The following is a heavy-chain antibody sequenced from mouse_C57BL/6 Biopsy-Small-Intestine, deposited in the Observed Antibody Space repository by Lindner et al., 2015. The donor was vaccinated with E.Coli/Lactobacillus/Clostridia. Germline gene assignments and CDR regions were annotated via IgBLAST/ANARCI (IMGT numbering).Heavy chain of an antibody. D-gene: IGHD3-1*01. V-gene: IGHV1-84*02. Sequence: SVKVSCKASGYTFTSHAMHWVRQAPGQRFEWMGWINAGSGDTKYSEKFQGRVTITRDTSASTDYVELSSLRSEDTAVYYCARGVHSGAYLIDYWGQGTLVTVSS. J-gene: IGHJ4*01. CDR3: ARGVHSGAYLIDY. CDR2: INAGSGDT. CDR1: GYTFTSHA.